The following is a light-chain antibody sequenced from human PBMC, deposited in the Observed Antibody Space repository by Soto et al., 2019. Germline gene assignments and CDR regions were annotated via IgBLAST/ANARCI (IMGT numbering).Light chain of an antibody. Sequence: SYELTQPPSVSVSPGQTASITCSGDKLGDKYACWYQQKPGQSPVLVIYQDSKRPSGIPERFSGSNSGNTATLTISGTQAMDEADYYCQAWDSITHYVFGTGTNLTVL. CDR3: QAWDSITHYV. CDR1: KLGDKY. V-gene: IGLV3-1*01. CDR2: QDS. J-gene: IGLJ1*01.